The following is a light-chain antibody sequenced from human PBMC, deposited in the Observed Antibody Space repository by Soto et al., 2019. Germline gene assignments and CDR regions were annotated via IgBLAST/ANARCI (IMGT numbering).Light chain of an antibody. CDR2: GAS. V-gene: IGKV3-20*01. CDR3: QQYDTSAT. J-gene: IGKJ2*01. Sequence: EIVLTQSPGTLSLSPGERATLSCRSSRSVSASYVAWYQQKPGQAPRLLIYGASSRASGFPDRFSGSGSGTDFTLTSSRLEPEDSAVYYCQQYDTSATFGQGTKLEI. CDR1: RSVSASY.